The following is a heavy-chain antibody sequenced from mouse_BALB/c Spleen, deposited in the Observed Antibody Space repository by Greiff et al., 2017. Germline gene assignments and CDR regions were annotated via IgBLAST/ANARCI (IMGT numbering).Heavy chain of an antibody. J-gene: IGHJ3*01. Sequence: QVQLQQSGAELVRPGTSVKVSCKASGYAFTNYLIEWVKQRPGQGLEWIGVINPGSGGTNYNEKFKGKATLTADKSSSTAYMQLSSLTSDDSAVYFCARGNDGYLFAYWGQGTLGTVSA. CDR2: INPGSGGT. CDR3: ARGNDGYLFAY. D-gene: IGHD2-3*01. CDR1: GYAFTNYL. V-gene: IGHV1-54*01.